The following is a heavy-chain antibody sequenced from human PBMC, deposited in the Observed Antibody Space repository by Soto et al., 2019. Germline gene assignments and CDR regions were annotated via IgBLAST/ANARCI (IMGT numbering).Heavy chain of an antibody. D-gene: IGHD1-26*01. CDR3: ARKELPTRYYYYGMDV. J-gene: IGHJ6*02. V-gene: IGHV4-4*02. CDR1: GGSISSSNW. CDR2: IYHSGST. Sequence: SETLSLTCAVSGGSISSSNWWSWVRQPPGKGLEWIGEIYHSGSTNYNPSLKSRVTISVDKSKNQFSLKLSSVTAADTAVYYCARKELPTRYYYYGMDVWGQGTTVTVSS.